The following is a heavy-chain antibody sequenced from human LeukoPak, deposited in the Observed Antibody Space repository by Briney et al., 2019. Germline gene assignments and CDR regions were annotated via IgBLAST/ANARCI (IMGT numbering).Heavy chain of an antibody. V-gene: IGHV4-59*08. CDR3: VRRDTGWNFFDY. Sequence: SETLSLTCAVSGGSINSHYWGWIRQPPGKGLQWIGDIYYTGKNNYNPSLKSRVTISLDTSKDHLSLNLTSVLAADTAIYYCVRRDTGWNFFDYWGQGILVTVSS. CDR1: GGSINSHY. CDR2: IYYTGKN. J-gene: IGHJ4*02. D-gene: IGHD6-19*01.